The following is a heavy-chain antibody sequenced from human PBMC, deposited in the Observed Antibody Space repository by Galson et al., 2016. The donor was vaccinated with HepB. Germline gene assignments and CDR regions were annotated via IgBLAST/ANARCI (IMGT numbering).Heavy chain of an antibody. CDR3: AKAGEWELPRFDY. CDR1: GFTFSTNA. Sequence: SLRLSCAASGFTFSTNAITWVRQAPGRGLEWVSTISGSGNSAHYADSVKGRFTISRDSAENTVYLQMNSLSAEDTAVYYCAKAGEWELPRFDYWGQGTLVTVSS. J-gene: IGHJ4*02. CDR2: ISGSGNSA. V-gene: IGHV3-23*01. D-gene: IGHD1-26*01.